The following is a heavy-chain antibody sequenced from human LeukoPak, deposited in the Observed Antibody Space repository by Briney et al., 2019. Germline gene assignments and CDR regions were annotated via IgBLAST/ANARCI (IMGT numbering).Heavy chain of an antibody. Sequence: PSETLSLTCTVSGGSISSYYWSWIRQPPGKGLEWIGYIYYSGYTNYNPSLKSRVTISVDTSKNQFSLKLSSVTATDTAVYYCAREYGDYGPYYMDVWGKGTTVTVSS. CDR2: IYYSGYT. J-gene: IGHJ6*03. CDR3: AREYGDYGPYYMDV. D-gene: IGHD4-17*01. CDR1: GGSISSYY. V-gene: IGHV4-59*01.